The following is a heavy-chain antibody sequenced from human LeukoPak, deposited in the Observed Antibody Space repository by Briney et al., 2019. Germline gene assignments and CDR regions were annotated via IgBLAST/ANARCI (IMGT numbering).Heavy chain of an antibody. Sequence: PSETLSLTCTVSGGSISTYYWSWIRQPPGKGLEWIGYIYYSGSTNYNPSLRSRVTISVDTSKNQFSLKLSSMTAGDTAVYYCARAAVTTSRYFQHWGQGTLVTVSS. D-gene: IGHD4-17*01. V-gene: IGHV4-59*01. J-gene: IGHJ1*01. CDR1: GGSISTYY. CDR2: IYYSGST. CDR3: ARAAVTTSRYFQH.